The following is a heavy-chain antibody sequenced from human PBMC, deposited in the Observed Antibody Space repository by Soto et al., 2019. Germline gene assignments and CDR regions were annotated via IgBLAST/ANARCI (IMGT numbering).Heavy chain of an antibody. CDR2: IHGSSGTT. Sequence: EVQLVESGGGLVQPGGSLRLSCAASGFTFSSYAMNWVRQAPGKGLEGVSYIHGSSGTTYYADSVKGRFTISRDNARNSLYLQMNSLRDEDTAVYYCAREYGMDVWGQGTTVTVSS. V-gene: IGHV3-48*02. CDR1: GFTFSSYA. J-gene: IGHJ6*02. CDR3: AREYGMDV.